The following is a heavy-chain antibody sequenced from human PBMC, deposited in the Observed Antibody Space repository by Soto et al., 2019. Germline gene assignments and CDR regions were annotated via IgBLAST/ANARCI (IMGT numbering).Heavy chain of an antibody. CDR3: ARDAISMVRGTNNWFDP. CDR1: GFTFSNYA. J-gene: IGHJ5*02. Sequence: EVQLLESGGGLVQPGGSLTLSCAASGFTFSNYAMSWVRQAPGKGLEWVSAISGGGISTYYADSVRGRFTISRDNSRNTLYLRMNRLRAKDTAVYYCARDAISMVRGTNNWFDPWGQGTLVTVSS. CDR2: ISGGGIST. V-gene: IGHV3-23*01. D-gene: IGHD3-10*01.